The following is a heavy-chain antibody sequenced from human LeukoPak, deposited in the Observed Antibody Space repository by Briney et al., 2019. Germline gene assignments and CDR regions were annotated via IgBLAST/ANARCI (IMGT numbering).Heavy chain of an antibody. J-gene: IGHJ4*02. CDR1: GFTFSSYA. CDR2: ISGSRT. Sequence: GGSLRLSCAASGFTFSSYAMSWVRQAPGKGLEWVSAISGSRTYYADSVKGRFTISRDNSKNTLSLQMNSLRAEDTAVYHCAKVFRKDGDFHLFDYWGQGTLVTVSS. D-gene: IGHD4-17*01. V-gene: IGHV3-23*01. CDR3: AKVFRKDGDFHLFDY.